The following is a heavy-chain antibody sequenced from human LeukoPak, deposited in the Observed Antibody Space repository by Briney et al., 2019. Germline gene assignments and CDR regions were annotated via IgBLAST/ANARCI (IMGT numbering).Heavy chain of an antibody. D-gene: IGHD5-18*01. Sequence: SETLSLTCTVSGGSISSYYWSWIRQPAGKGLEWIGRIYTSGGTNYNPSLKSRVTMSVDTSKNQFSLKLSSVTAADTAVYYCARGIQLWTPYYYYYMDVWGKGTTVTVSS. CDR1: GGSISSYY. CDR3: ARGIQLWTPYYYYYMDV. J-gene: IGHJ6*03. V-gene: IGHV4-4*07. CDR2: IYTSGGT.